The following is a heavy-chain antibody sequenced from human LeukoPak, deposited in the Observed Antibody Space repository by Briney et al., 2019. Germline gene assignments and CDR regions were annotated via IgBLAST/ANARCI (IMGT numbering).Heavy chain of an antibody. Sequence: ASVKVSCKVSKYTLTELSMHWVRQAPGKGLEWMGGFDPEHGKAVYAQTFQGRVTMTRDTSISTAYMELSRLRPDDTAVYYCARGYSSSPDYWGQGTLVTVSS. CDR3: ARGYSSSPDY. CDR1: KYTLTELS. CDR2: FDPEHGKA. D-gene: IGHD6-13*01. V-gene: IGHV1-24*01. J-gene: IGHJ4*02.